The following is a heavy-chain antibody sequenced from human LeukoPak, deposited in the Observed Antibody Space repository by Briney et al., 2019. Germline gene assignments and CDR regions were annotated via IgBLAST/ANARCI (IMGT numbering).Heavy chain of an antibody. Sequence: PGGSLRLSCAASGFTFSSYGMHWVRQAPGKGLEWVAVISYDGSNKYYADSVKGRFTISRDNSKNTLYLQMNSLRAEDTAVYYCAKEIWFGELLPNYYFDYWGQGTLVTVSS. D-gene: IGHD3-10*01. J-gene: IGHJ4*02. CDR2: ISYDGSNK. V-gene: IGHV3-30*18. CDR3: AKEIWFGELLPNYYFDY. CDR1: GFTFSSYG.